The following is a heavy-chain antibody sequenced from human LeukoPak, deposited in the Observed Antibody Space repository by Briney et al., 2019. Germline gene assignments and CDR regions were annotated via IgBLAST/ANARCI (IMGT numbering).Heavy chain of an antibody. V-gene: IGHV3-23*01. CDR1: GFTFSSYE. CDR3: AKDRGLITMVRGTYFDY. Sequence: GGSLRLSCAASGFTFSSYEMNWVRQAPGKGLEWVSAISGSGGSTYYADSVKGRFTISRDNSKNTLYLQMNSLRAEDTAVYYCAKDRGLITMVRGTYFDYWGQGTLVTVSS. J-gene: IGHJ4*02. D-gene: IGHD3-10*01. CDR2: ISGSGGST.